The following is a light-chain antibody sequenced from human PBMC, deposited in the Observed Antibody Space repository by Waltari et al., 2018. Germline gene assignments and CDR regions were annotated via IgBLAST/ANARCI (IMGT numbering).Light chain of an antibody. CDR2: KDT. CDR1: ALPKQY. CDR3: QSANSSGTYWV. J-gene: IGLJ3*02. Sequence: SYELTQPPSVSGSPGQTARITCSGDALPKQYSHWYQQKPGQAPVLVMYKDTERPSGIPERFSGSSSGTIVTLTISGVQAEDEADYYCQSANSSGTYWVFGGGTKLTVL. V-gene: IGLV3-25*03.